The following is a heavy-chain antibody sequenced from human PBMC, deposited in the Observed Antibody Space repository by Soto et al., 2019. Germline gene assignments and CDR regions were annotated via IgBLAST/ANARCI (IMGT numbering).Heavy chain of an antibody. Sequence: GGSLRLSCEVSGFVLRAYDASWVRQAPGKGLEWLAVIIAWGQAIYSAESARGRFTISRDDAKNTLHLQIDSLTVEDTAVYYCVPRLNPRVPDHWGQGTLVTVSS. J-gene: IGHJ4*02. CDR2: IIAWGQAI. CDR3: VPRLNPRVPDH. V-gene: IGHV3-23*01. D-gene: IGHD3-16*01. CDR1: GFVLRAYD.